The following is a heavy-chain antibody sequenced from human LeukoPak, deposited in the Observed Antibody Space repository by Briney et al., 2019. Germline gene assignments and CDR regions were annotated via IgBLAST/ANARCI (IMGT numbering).Heavy chain of an antibody. CDR3: ARGIGDPFDY. Sequence: ASVKVSCKSSGYTSSSYGISWMRQAPGQGLEWMGWISTYNGNTNYAQKFHGRVTMTTDTSTSTAYMELRSLRSDDTAVYYCARGIGDPFDYWGQGTLVTVSS. CDR2: ISTYNGNT. V-gene: IGHV1-18*01. J-gene: IGHJ4*02. CDR1: GYTSSSYG. D-gene: IGHD2-21*02.